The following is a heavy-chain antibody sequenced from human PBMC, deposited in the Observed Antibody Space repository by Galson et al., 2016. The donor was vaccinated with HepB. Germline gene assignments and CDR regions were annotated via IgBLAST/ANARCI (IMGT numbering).Heavy chain of an antibody. J-gene: IGHJ4*02. CDR1: GFTFSSYA. D-gene: IGHD2-2*01. Sequence: SLRLSCAASGFTFSSYAMSWVRQTPGKGLEWVSTIRGSGDGTQYADSVKGRFTVSRDNSKDTLFLLLNSLRAEDTAVYYCAKDLVWRSFDSWGQGTLVTVSA. CDR2: IRGSGDGT. CDR3: AKDLVWRSFDS. V-gene: IGHV3-23*01.